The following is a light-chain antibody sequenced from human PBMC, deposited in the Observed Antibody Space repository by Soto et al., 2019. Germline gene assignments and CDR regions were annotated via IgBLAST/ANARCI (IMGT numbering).Light chain of an antibody. V-gene: IGKV3-11*01. CDR3: QQRSNWPPIT. CDR2: DAS. CDR1: QSVITY. J-gene: IGKJ5*01. Sequence: EIVLTQSPATQSLSPGERATLSCRASQSVITYLAWYQQKPGQAPRLLIYDASNRATGIPARFSGSGSGTDFTLTISSLEPEDFAVYYCQQRSNWPPITFGQGTRLEIK.